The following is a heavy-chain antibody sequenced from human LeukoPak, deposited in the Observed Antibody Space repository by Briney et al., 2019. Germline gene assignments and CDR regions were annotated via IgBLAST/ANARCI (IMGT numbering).Heavy chain of an antibody. V-gene: IGHV4-30-4*08. D-gene: IGHD4-17*01. CDR3: ASGDYGDYGGDAFDI. Sequence: SETLSLTCTVSGGSISSGDYYWSWIRQPPGKCLEWIGYIYYSGSTYYNPSLKSRVTISVDTSKNQFSLKLSSVTAADTAVYYCASGDYGDYGGDAFDIWGQGTMVTVSS. CDR2: IYYSGST. J-gene: IGHJ3*02. CDR1: GGSISSGDYY.